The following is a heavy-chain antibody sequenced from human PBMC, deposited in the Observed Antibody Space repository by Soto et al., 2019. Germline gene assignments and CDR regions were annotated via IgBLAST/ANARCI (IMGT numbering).Heavy chain of an antibody. V-gene: IGHV3-23*01. CDR3: AKGGAYYYGMDV. Sequence: PSETLSLTCAVSGYSISSGYYWGWIRQPPGKGLEWVSGVSGPGGTTYYASSVKGRFTISRDNSKNMLYLQMRSLRAEDTAVYYCAKGGAYYYGMDVWGRGTTVTVSS. CDR2: VSGPGGTT. J-gene: IGHJ6*02. CDR1: GYSISSGYY. D-gene: IGHD6-25*01.